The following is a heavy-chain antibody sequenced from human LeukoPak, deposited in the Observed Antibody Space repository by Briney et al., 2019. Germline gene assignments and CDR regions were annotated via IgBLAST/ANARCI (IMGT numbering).Heavy chain of an antibody. D-gene: IGHD6-13*01. V-gene: IGHV1-2*02. CDR1: GYTFTGYY. Sequence: ASVKVSCKASGYTFTGYYMHWVRQAPGQGLEWMGWINPNSGGTNYAQKFQGRVTMTRDTSISTAYMELSRLRSDDTAVYYCARVRDSSSFSSDTAIDYWGQGTLVTVSS. CDR3: ARVRDSSSFSSDTAIDY. J-gene: IGHJ4*02. CDR2: INPNSGGT.